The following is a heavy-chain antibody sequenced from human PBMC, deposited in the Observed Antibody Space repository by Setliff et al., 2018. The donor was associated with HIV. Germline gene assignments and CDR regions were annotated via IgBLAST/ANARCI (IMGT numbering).Heavy chain of an antibody. CDR3: VTQRGSGSDPFDI. Sequence: ASVKVSCKASGYTFNSAYINWVRQAPGQGLEWMGIINPSAGSTSYAQRFQDRVTMTTDTSTSTVYMELSNLRSEDTAVYYCVTQRGSGSDPFDIWGPGTMVTVSS. V-gene: IGHV1-46*02. CDR1: GYTFNSAY. J-gene: IGHJ3*02. CDR2: INPSAGST. D-gene: IGHD6-25*01.